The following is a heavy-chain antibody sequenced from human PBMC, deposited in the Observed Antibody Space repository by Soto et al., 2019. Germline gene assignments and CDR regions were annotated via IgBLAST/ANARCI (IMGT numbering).Heavy chain of an antibody. J-gene: IGHJ3*02. CDR2: IIPIFGTA. Sequence: ASVKFSCKASGGTFSSYAISWVRQAPGQGLEWMGGIIPIFGTANYAQKFQGRVTITADESTSTAYMELSSLRSEDTAVYYCARPSDIVVVPAAISAFDIWGQGTMVTVSS. D-gene: IGHD2-2*01. CDR1: GGTFSSYA. V-gene: IGHV1-69*13. CDR3: ARPSDIVVVPAAISAFDI.